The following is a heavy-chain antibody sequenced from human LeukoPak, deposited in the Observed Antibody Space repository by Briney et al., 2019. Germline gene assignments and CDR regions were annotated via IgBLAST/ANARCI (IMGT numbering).Heavy chain of an antibody. V-gene: IGHV3-23*01. D-gene: IGHD2-2*01. CDR1: GFTFSSYA. CDR3: AKIPWIVVVPAAMRGAYYFDY. Sequence: GGSLRLSCAASGFTFSSYAMSWVRQAPGKGLEWVSAISGSGGSTYYADSVKGRFTISRDNSKNTLYLQMNSLRAEDTAVYYCAKIPWIVVVPAAMRGAYYFDYWGQGTLVTVSS. CDR2: ISGSGGST. J-gene: IGHJ4*02.